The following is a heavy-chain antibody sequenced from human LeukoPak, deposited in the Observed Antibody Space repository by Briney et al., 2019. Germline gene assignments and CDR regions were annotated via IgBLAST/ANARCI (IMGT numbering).Heavy chain of an antibody. CDR2: IYYSGST. CDR1: GGSISSSSYY. V-gene: IGHV4-39*07. CDR3: ARERRGGRYFDWLQVNWARMSGEIDY. Sequence: SETLSLTCTVSGGSISSSSYYWGWIRQPPGKGLEWIGSIYYSGSTYYNPSLKSRVTISVDTSKNQFSLKLSSVTAADTAVYYCARERRGGRYFDWLQVNWARMSGEIDYWGQGTLVAVSS. D-gene: IGHD3-9*01. J-gene: IGHJ4*02.